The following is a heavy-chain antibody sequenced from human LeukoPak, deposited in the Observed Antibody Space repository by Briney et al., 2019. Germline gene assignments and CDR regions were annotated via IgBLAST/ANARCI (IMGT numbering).Heavy chain of an antibody. CDR3: ASLGGYSSSWYDAFDI. Sequence: ASVKVSCKASGYTFTGYYMHWVRQAPGQGLEWMGWINPNSGGTNYAQKFQGRVTMTRDTSISTAYMELSRLRSDDTAVYYCASLGGYSSSWYDAFDIWGQGTMVTVSP. J-gene: IGHJ3*02. CDR2: INPNSGGT. D-gene: IGHD6-13*01. V-gene: IGHV1-2*02. CDR1: GYTFTGYY.